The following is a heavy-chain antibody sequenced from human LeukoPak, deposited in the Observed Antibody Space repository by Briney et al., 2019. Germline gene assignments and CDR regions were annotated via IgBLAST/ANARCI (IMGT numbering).Heavy chain of an antibody. CDR2: IRYDGSNK. CDR1: GFTFSSYG. CDR3: ARAYSERYGLGYYYMDV. V-gene: IGHV3-30*02. Sequence: GGSLRLSCAASGFTFSSYGMHWVRQAPGKGLEWVAFIRYDGSNKYYADSVKGRFTISRDNAKKSVYLQMNSLRAEDTAVYYCARAYSERYGLGYYYMDVWGKGITVTISS. D-gene: IGHD1-26*01. J-gene: IGHJ6*03.